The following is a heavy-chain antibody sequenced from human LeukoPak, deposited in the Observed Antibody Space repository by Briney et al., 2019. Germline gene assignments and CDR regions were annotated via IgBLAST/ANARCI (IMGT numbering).Heavy chain of an antibody. D-gene: IGHD5-12*01. J-gene: IGHJ4*02. CDR1: GGSFSGYY. Sequence: PSETLSLTCAVYGGSFSGYYWSWIRQHPGKGLEWIGYIYYRGSTYYNPSLKSRVTISVDTSKNQFSLKLSSVTAADTAVYYCARGAVATSGYFDYWGQGTLVTVSS. CDR3: ARGAVATSGYFDY. V-gene: IGHV4-31*11. CDR2: IYYRGST.